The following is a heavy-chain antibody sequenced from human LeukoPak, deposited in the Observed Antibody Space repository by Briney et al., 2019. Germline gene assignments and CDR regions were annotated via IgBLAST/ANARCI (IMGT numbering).Heavy chain of an antibody. J-gene: IGHJ5*02. V-gene: IGHV4-4*07. Sequence: PSETLSLTCTVPGDSTSGYYWSWIRQPAEKGLEWIGRIYSRGSANYNPSLKSRVTMSLDTSKKQFYLQMNSVTAADTAIYYCARERSSGLALWGQGALVTVSS. CDR2: IYSRGSA. D-gene: IGHD6-19*01. CDR3: ARERSSGLAL. CDR1: GDSTSGYY.